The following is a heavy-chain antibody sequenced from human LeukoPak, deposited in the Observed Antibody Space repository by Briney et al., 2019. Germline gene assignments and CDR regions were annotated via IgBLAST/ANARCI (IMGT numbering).Heavy chain of an antibody. CDR2: ISSSSYI. J-gene: IGHJ4*02. V-gene: IGHV3-21*01. Sequence: PGGSLRLSCAASGFTFSSYSMNWVRQAPGKGLEWVSSISSSSYIYYADSVKGRFTISRDNAKNSLYLQMNSLRAEDTAVYYCAREFTVTAFDYWGQGTLVTVSS. CDR3: AREFTVTAFDY. D-gene: IGHD4-17*01. CDR1: GFTFSSYS.